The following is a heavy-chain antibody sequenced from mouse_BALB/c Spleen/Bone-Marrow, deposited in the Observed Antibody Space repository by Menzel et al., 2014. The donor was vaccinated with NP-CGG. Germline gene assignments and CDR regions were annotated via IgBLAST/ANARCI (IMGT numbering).Heavy chain of an antibody. CDR2: IRNKANGYTT. CDR1: GFTFTDYY. Sequence: EVKLQESGGGLVQPGGSLRLSCAASGFTFTDYYMSWVRQPPGKALAWLGFIRNKANGYTTYYSASVKGRFTISRDNSQSILYLQMNTLRAEDSATYYCARDENVGIYWYFDVWGAGTTVTVSS. CDR3: ARDENVGIYWYFDV. J-gene: IGHJ1*01. V-gene: IGHV7-3*02.